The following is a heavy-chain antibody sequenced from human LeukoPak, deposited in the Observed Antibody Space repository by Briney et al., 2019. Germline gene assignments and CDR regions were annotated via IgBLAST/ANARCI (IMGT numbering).Heavy chain of an antibody. CDR2: ISGSGGST. Sequence: GGSLRLSCAASGFTFSSYAMRWVRQAPGKRLGWVAAISGSGGSTYYADSVKGRFTISRANSKHTLYLPMKSLSALDTPVCDFAKGPPSGWYYFDYWGQGTLVPVSS. CDR3: AKGPPSGWYYFDY. CDR1: GFTFSSYA. J-gene: IGHJ4*02. V-gene: IGHV3-23*01. D-gene: IGHD6-19*01.